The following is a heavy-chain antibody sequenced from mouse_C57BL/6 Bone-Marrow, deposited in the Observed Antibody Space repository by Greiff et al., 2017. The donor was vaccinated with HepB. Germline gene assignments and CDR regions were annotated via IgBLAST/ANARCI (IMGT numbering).Heavy chain of an antibody. Sequence: QVQLQQPGAELVMPGASVKLSCKASGYTFTSYWMHWVKQRPGQGLEWIGEIDPSDSYTNYNQKFKGKSTLTVDKSSSTAYMQLSSLTSEDSAVYYCARSCDYGGSTNYFDYWVQGTTLTVSS. CDR2: IDPSDSYT. V-gene: IGHV1-69*01. D-gene: IGHD2-4*01. J-gene: IGHJ2*01. CDR3: ARSCDYGGSTNYFDY. CDR1: GYTFTSYW.